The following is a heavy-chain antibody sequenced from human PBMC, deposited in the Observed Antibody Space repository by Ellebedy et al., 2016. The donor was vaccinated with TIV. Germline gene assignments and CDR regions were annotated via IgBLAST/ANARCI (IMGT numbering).Heavy chain of an antibody. CDR3: AKGGDFDI. Sequence: GGSLRLSCAASGFTFSTYGFQWVRQAPGKGLEWVAIITSDGHTKYYADSVKGRFTISRDNSDNSLSLQMDALRPDDTAVYYCAKGGDFDIWGQGTLVTVSS. V-gene: IGHV3-30*18. D-gene: IGHD1-26*01. J-gene: IGHJ4*02. CDR1: GFTFSTYG. CDR2: ITSDGHTK.